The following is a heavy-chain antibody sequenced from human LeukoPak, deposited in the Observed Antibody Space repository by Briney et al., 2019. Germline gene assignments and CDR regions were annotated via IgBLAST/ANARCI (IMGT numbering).Heavy chain of an antibody. J-gene: IGHJ4*02. V-gene: IGHV4-31*03. CDR2: IYYSGST. Sequence: SETLSLTCTVSGGSISSGGYYWSWIRQHPGKGLEWIGYIYYSGSTCYNPSLKSRVTISVDTSKNQFSLKLSSVTAADTAVYYCARARYSSGWYLDYWGQGTLVTVSS. D-gene: IGHD6-19*01. CDR1: GGSISSGGYY. CDR3: ARARYSSGWYLDY.